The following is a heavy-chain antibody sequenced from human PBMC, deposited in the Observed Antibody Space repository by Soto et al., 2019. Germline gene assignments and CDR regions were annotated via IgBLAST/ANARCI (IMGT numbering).Heavy chain of an antibody. D-gene: IGHD3-10*01. J-gene: IGHJ4*02. CDR2: SYYDDRT. CDR1: GASIISGY. Sequence: SATVSLTCTLSGASIISGYWSWIRQSPGKGLKGIGYSYYDDRTHYNASFRSRVTMSVDTSKNPFSLIVSSVTATDKAIYHWARSGVDDSPSYFWVNVDYWRQG. V-gene: IGHV4-30-4*01. CDR3: ARSGVDDSPSYFWVNVDY.